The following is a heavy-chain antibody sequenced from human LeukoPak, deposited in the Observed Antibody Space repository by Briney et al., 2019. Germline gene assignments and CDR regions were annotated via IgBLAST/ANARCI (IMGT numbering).Heavy chain of an antibody. D-gene: IGHD3-22*01. CDR1: GYTLTELS. J-gene: IGHJ4*02. Sequence: ASVTVSCKVSGYTLTELSMHWVRQAPGKGLEWMGGFDPEDGETIYAQKFQGRVTMTEDTSTDTAYMELSSLRSEDTAVYYCARASYYYDSSGYYYVDYFDYWGQGTLVTVSS. CDR2: FDPEDGET. V-gene: IGHV1-24*01. CDR3: ARASYYYDSSGYYYVDYFDY.